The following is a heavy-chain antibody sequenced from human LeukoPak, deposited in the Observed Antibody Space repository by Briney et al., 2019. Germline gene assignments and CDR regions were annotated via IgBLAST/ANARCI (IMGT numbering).Heavy chain of an antibody. D-gene: IGHD4-17*01. CDR1: GYTFKTYA. CDR2: INPSNGNP. CDR3: ARDTPDGRVTKFDY. J-gene: IGHJ4*02. Sequence: ASVKVSCKSSGYTFKTYAINWLRQAPGQGLEWVGWINPSNGNPTYAQGFTGRFVFFLDTSVSTAFLHISSLQIEDTAVYYCARDTPDGRVTKFDYWGQGTLVTVSS. V-gene: IGHV7-4-1*02.